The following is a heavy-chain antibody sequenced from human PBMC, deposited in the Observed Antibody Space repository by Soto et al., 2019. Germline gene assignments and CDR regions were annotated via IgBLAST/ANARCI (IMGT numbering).Heavy chain of an antibody. CDR1: GGTFSSYA. V-gene: IGHV1-69*13. D-gene: IGHD5-18*01. J-gene: IGHJ6*02. Sequence: SVKVSCKASGGTFSSYAISWVRQAPGQGLEWMGGIIPIFGTANYAQKFQGRVTITADESTSTAYMELSSLRSEDTAVYYCAQGKTVQLWEYYYYGMDVWGQGTTVTVSS. CDR2: IIPIFGTA. CDR3: AQGKTVQLWEYYYYGMDV.